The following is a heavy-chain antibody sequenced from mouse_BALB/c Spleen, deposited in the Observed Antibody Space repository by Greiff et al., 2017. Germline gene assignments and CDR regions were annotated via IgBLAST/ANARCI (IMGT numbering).Heavy chain of an antibody. CDR1: GYSITSDYA. V-gene: IGHV3-2*02. CDR3: ARGTRFAY. J-gene: IGHJ3*01. CDR2: ISYSGST. D-gene: IGHD3-3*01. Sequence: EVQLQESGPGLVKPSQSLSLTCTVTGYSITSDYAWNWIRQFPGNKLEWMGYISYSGSTSYNPSLKSRISITRDTSKNQFFLQLNSVTTEDTATYYCARGTRFAYWGQGTLVTVSA.